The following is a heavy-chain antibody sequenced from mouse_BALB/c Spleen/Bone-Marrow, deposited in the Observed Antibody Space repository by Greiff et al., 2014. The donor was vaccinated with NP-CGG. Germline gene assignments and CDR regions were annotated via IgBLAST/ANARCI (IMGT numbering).Heavy chain of an antibody. D-gene: IGHD2-10*02. CDR3: TRSGKRYGAMDY. V-gene: IGHV5-4*02. CDR1: GFTFSDYY. Sequence: EVQLVESGGGLVKPGGSLKLSCAASGFTFSDYYMYWVRQTPEKRLEWVATISDGGTYTFYPDSVKGRFTFSRDNAKNNLYLQMSSLQSEDTAMYYCTRSGKRYGAMDYWGQGTSVTVSS. CDR2: ISDGGTYT. J-gene: IGHJ4*01.